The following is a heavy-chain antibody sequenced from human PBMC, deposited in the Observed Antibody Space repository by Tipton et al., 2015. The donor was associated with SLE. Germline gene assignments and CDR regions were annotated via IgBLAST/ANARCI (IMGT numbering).Heavy chain of an antibody. CDR2: TYSSGST. D-gene: IGHD3-10*01. CDR1: GGSFSSYY. Sequence: TLSLTCTVYGGSFSSYYWSWIRQPPGKGLEWIGYTYSSGSTNYNPSLKSRVTISVDTSKNQFSLKQSSVTAADTAVYYCAKGLAMVRGDSMDYWGQGTLVTVSS. J-gene: IGHJ4*02. CDR3: AKGLAMVRGDSMDY. V-gene: IGHV4-4*08.